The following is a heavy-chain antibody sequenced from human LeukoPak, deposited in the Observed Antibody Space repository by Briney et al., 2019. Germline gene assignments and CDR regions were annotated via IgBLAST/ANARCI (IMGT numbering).Heavy chain of an antibody. J-gene: IGHJ6*02. Sequence: SETLSLTCTVSGGSISSYYWSWIRQPPGKRLEWIGHIYYSGSTNYNPSLKSRVTISVDTSKNQFSLKLSSVTAADTAVYYCARTYCGGDCSPYYYYGMDVWGQGTTVTVSS. CDR3: ARTYCGGDCSPYYYYGMDV. CDR1: GGSISSYY. CDR2: IYYSGST. V-gene: IGHV4-59*12. D-gene: IGHD2-21*02.